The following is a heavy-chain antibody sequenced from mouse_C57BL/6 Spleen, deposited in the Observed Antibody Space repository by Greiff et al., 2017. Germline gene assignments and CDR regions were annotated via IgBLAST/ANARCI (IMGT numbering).Heavy chain of an antibody. CDR2: IWSGGST. J-gene: IGHJ4*01. CDR3: ARNPLITTVVATRDYYAMDY. Sequence: QVQLQQSGPGLVQPSQSLSITCTVSGFSLTSYGVHWVRQSPGKGLEWLGVIWSGGSTDYNAAFISRLSISKDNSKSQVFFTMNSLQADDTAIYYCARNPLITTVVATRDYYAMDYWGQGTSVTVSS. V-gene: IGHV2-2*01. CDR1: GFSLTSYG. D-gene: IGHD1-1*01.